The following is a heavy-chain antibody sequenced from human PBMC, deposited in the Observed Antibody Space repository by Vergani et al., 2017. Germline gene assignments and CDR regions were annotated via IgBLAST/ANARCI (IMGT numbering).Heavy chain of an antibody. CDR2: IYHSGST. V-gene: IGHV4-30-2*01. J-gene: IGHJ3*02. CDR3: ARVGDYYDSSGYYGYAFDI. D-gene: IGHD3-22*01. CDR1: GGSISSGGYS. Sequence: QLQLQESGSGLVKPSQTLSLTCAVSGGSISSGGYSWSWIRQPLGKGLEWIGYIYHSGSTYYNPSLKGRVTISVDRSKNQFSLKLSSVTAADTAVYYCARVGDYYDSSGYYGYAFDILGQGTIGTVSS.